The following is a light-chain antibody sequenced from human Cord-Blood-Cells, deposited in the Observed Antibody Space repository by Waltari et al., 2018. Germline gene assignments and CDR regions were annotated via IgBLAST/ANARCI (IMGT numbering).Light chain of an antibody. V-gene: IGKV1-33*01. CDR3: QQYDNLPMYA. CDR2: DAS. J-gene: IGKJ2*01. CDR1: QDISNY. Sequence: DIQMTQSPSSLSASVGDRVTLTCQASQDISNYLNWYQQKPGKASKLLIYDASNLETGVPSRFSGNGSGTEVTLAISSLQPEDIATYYCQQYDNLPMYAFGQVTKLEIK.